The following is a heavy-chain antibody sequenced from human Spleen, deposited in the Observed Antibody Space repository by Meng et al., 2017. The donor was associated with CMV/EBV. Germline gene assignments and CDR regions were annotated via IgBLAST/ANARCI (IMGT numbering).Heavy chain of an antibody. D-gene: IGHD5-18*01. CDR3: TRDAGVGHTYGNDPPDSGMDV. J-gene: IGHJ6*02. V-gene: IGHV1-2*02. Sequence: ASVKVSCKASGYAFTGYYMHWVRQAPGQGLEWMGWINPNNGGTNYAQKFQGRVTMTRDTSISTAYMELSRLRSDDTAVYYCTRDAGVGHTYGNDPPDSGMDVWGQGTTVTVSS. CDR2: INPNNGGT. CDR1: GYAFTGYY.